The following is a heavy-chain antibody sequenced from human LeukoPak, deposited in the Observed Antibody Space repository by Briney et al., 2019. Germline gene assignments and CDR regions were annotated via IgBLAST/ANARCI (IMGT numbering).Heavy chain of an antibody. D-gene: IGHD3-10*01. CDR2: IWYDGSNK. V-gene: IGHV3-33*01. Sequence: PGRSLRLSCAASGFTFRSYGMHWVRQAPGKGLEWVAVIWYDGSNKYYADSVKGRFTISRDNSKNTLYLQMNSLRAEDTAVYYWARDGSASIRGSGIPFPDYWGQGTLVTVSS. CDR1: GFTFRSYG. CDR3: ARDGSASIRGSGIPFPDY. J-gene: IGHJ4*02.